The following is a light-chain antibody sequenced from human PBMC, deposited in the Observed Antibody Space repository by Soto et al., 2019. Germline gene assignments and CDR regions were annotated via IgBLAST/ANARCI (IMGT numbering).Light chain of an antibody. J-gene: IGLJ1*01. CDR1: SSDVGAYNF. CDR2: EVT. Sequence: QSVLAQPASVSGSPGQSITISCTGTSSDVGAYNFVSWYQHHPGRAPKLIIYEVTIRPSGVSNRFSGSKSGNTASLTISGLQDEDEADYYCSSYTTSAPYVFGSGTKVTV. V-gene: IGLV2-14*01. CDR3: SSYTTSAPYV.